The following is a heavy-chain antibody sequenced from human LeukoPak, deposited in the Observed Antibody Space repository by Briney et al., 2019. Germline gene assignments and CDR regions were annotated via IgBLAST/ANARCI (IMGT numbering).Heavy chain of an antibody. Sequence: GGSLRLSCAASGFTFNTYWMYWVRQGSGKGLVWVSRISSDGSRTEYADYVEGRFTISRDNAKNTLYLQMDSLRAEDTAVYYCARGVSHSGSYFVYWGQGTLVSVSS. CDR3: ARGVSHSGSYFVY. CDR1: GFTFNTYW. CDR2: ISSDGSRT. V-gene: IGHV3-74*03. J-gene: IGHJ4*02. D-gene: IGHD1-26*01.